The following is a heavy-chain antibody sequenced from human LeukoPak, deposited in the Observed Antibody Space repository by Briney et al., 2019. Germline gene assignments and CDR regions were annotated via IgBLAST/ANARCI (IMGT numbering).Heavy chain of an antibody. Sequence: GESLKISCKGSGYSFTSYWIGWVRQMPGKGLEWMGIIYPGDSDTRYSPSFQGQVTISADKSISTAYLQWSSLKASDTAMYYCARNRVEDSYNWSLAGDAFDIWGQGTMVTVSS. V-gene: IGHV5-51*01. J-gene: IGHJ3*02. CDR3: ARNRVEDSYNWSLAGDAFDI. D-gene: IGHD5-24*01. CDR1: GYSFTSYW. CDR2: IYPGDSDT.